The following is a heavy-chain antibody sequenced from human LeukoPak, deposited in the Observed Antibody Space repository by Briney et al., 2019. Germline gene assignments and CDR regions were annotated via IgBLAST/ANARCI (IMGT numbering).Heavy chain of an antibody. CDR3: ARAADLLRFLKD. J-gene: IGHJ4*02. V-gene: IGHV4-39*01. CDR2: IYYSGST. D-gene: IGHD3-3*01. CDR1: GGSISGSSYY. Sequence: PSETLSLACTVSGGSISGSSYYWGWIRQPPGKGLEWIGSIYYSGSTYYNPSLKSRVTISVDTSKNQFSLKLSSVTAADTAVYYCARAADLLRFLKDWGQGTLVTVSS.